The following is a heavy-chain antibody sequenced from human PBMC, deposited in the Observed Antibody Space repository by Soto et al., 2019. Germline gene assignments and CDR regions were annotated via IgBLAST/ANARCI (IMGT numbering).Heavy chain of an antibody. J-gene: IGHJ4*02. Sequence: QVQLVQSGAEVKKPGSSVKVSCKASGGTFSSYAISWVRQAPGQGLEWMGGIIPIFGTANYAQKFQGRVTITADKSTSTAYMELSSLRSEDTAVYYCAPGGSSPLIAAAGTVDYWGQGTLVTVSS. V-gene: IGHV1-69*06. CDR2: IIPIFGTA. CDR1: GGTFSSYA. D-gene: IGHD6-13*01. CDR3: APGGSSPLIAAAGTVDY.